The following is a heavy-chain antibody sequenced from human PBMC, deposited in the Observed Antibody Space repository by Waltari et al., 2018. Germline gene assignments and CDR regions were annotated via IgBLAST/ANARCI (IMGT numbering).Heavy chain of an antibody. CDR1: GFIFGNCN. CDR3: VKYSGFDYFFDY. Sequence: QFQLVESGGGVVQPGRSLRLPCAASGFIFGNCNRPWVRQTPGQGLQWVAAISHDGSNKDYADSVKSRFTVSRDNSNNTLYLQINSLRADDTGIYFCVKYSGFDYFFDYWGQGTLVTVSS. V-gene: IGHV3-30*18. D-gene: IGHD5-12*01. J-gene: IGHJ4*02. CDR2: ISHDGSNK.